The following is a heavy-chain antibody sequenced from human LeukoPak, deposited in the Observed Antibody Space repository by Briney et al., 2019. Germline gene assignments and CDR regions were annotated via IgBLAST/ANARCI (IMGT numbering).Heavy chain of an antibody. CDR3: ARQGGYIAPLAL. J-gene: IGHJ4*02. Sequence: SETLSLTCTVSGGSISSYYWSWIRQPPGKGLEWIGYISYSGNTNYNPSLKSRVTISVDTSKNQFSLKLTSVTAADTAVYYCARQGGYIAPLALWGQGTLITVSA. CDR1: GGSISSYY. V-gene: IGHV4-59*08. D-gene: IGHD6-13*01. CDR2: ISYSGNT.